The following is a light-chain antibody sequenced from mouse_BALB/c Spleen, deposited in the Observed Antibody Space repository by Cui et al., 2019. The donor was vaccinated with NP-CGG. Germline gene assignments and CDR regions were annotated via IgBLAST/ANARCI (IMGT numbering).Light chain of an antibody. CDR3: ALWYSNHWV. CDR2: GNH. J-gene: IGLJ1*01. CDR1: TGTVITSNY. V-gene: IGLV1*01. Sequence: QAVVTQESALTTSPGETVTLTCRSSTGTVITSNYANWVQEKPDHLFNGLIGGNHNRAPGVPSRFSGSLIGDKAALTITGAQTEDEAIYFCALWYSNHWVFGGGTKLTVL.